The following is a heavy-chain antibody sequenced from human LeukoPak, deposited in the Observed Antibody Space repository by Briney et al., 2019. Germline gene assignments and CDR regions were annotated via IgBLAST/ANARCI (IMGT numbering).Heavy chain of an antibody. CDR3: ARDRRAVLDY. CDR1: GGSISSSSYC. D-gene: IGHD2-2*01. Sequence: PSETLSLTCTVSGGSISSSSYCWGWIRQPPGKGLEWIGSIYYSGSTYYNPSLKSRVTISVDTSKNQFSLKLSSVTAADTAVYYCARDRRAVLDYWGQGTLVTVSS. V-gene: IGHV4-39*07. J-gene: IGHJ4*02. CDR2: IYYSGST.